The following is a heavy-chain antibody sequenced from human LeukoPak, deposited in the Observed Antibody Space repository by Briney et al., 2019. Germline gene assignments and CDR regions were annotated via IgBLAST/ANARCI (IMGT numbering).Heavy chain of an antibody. J-gene: IGHJ4*02. CDR1: GFTFSSYA. CDR2: IRYDGSNK. V-gene: IGHV3-30*02. Sequence: GGSLRLSCAASGFTFSSYAMHWVRQAPGKGLEWVAFIRYDGSNKYYADSVKGRFTISRDNSKNTLYLQMNSLRAEDTAVYYCAKQGSCSSTSCYPDYWGQGTLVTVSS. CDR3: AKQGSCSSTSCYPDY. D-gene: IGHD2-2*01.